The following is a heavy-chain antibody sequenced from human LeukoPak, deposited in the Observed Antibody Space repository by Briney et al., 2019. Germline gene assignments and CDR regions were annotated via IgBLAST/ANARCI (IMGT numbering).Heavy chain of an antibody. D-gene: IGHD5-24*01. CDR1: GFTFSSYG. Sequence: GGSLRLSCAASGFTFSSYGMSWVRQAPGKGLEWVSAISGSGGSTYYADSVKGRFTISRDNSKSTLYLQMNSLRAEDTAVYYCAKSRWLSDFDYWGQGTLVTVSS. CDR3: AKSRWLSDFDY. V-gene: IGHV3-23*01. J-gene: IGHJ4*02. CDR2: ISGSGGST.